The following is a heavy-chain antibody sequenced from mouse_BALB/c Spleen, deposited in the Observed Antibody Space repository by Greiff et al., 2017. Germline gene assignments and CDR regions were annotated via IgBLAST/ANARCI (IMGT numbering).Heavy chain of an antibody. D-gene: IGHD1-1*01. CDR1: GFTFSNYW. Sequence: EVKLQESGGGLVQPGGSMKLSCVASGFTFSNYWMNWVRQSPEKGLEWVAEIRLKSNNYATHYAESVKGRFTISRDDSKSSVYLQMNNLRAEDTGIYYCTRGDSTGAMDYWGQGTSVTVSS. J-gene: IGHJ4*01. CDR3: TRGDSTGAMDY. V-gene: IGHV6-6*02. CDR2: IRLKSNNYAT.